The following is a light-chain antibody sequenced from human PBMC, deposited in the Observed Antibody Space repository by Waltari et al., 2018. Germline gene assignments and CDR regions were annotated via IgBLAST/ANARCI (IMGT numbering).Light chain of an antibody. CDR2: GTF. J-gene: IGKJ4*01. Sequence: EIVLTHSPGTLPLSPGEGATLTCRTSQTIRTTYLAWYHQKPGQAPTLLIYGTFSRATGIPDRFTGSGSGTDFSLTISSLEPEDFATYYCQQYDISPLTFGGGTKVEIK. CDR1: QTIRTTY. V-gene: IGKV3-20*01. CDR3: QQYDISPLT.